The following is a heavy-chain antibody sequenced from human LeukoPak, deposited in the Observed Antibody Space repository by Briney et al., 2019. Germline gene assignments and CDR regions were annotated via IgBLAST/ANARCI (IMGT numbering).Heavy chain of an antibody. D-gene: IGHD3-22*01. CDR1: GFTFSNFWM. CDR2: IYYSGST. J-gene: IGHJ3*02. Sequence: GSLRLSCTASGFTFSNFWMGWVRQPPGKGLEWIGSIYYSGSTYYNPSLKSRVTISVDTSKNQFSLKLSSVTAADTAVYYCATDYYDSSGYYVDAFDIWGQGTMVTVSS. V-gene: IGHV4-39*01. CDR3: ATDYYDSSGYYVDAFDI.